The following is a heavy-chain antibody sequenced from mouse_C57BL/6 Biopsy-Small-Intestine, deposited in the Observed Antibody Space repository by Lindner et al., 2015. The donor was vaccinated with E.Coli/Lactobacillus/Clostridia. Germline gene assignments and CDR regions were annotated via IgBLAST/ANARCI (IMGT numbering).Heavy chain of an antibody. V-gene: IGHV1-84*02. J-gene: IGHJ4*01. CDR2: INPKSGGS. D-gene: IGHD1-3*01. CDR1: GFTFSDYY. CDR3: ARDVAIGNSGWSKTEY. Sequence: SVKVSCKASGFTFSDYYMHWVRQAPGQGLEWMGWINPKSGGSTYAQKLQGRVTMSRDTSISTVYMELNRLRSDDTAVYFCARDVAIGNSGWSKTEYWGQGTLVTVSS.